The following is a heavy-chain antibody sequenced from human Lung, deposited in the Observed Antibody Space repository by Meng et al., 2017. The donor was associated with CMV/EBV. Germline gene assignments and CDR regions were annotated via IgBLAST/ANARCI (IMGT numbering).Heavy chain of an antibody. CDR3: VADSITSPNLDF. CDR1: GYSVSGKY. J-gene: IGHJ4*02. V-gene: IGHV3-66*01. Sequence: EVQLVESGGGLVQPGGSLRLSCAASGYSVSGKYISWVRQAPGKGLEWISIIFLDGKTYYVDSVRGRFVISRDNSKNIMDLQMNSLRVEDTAVYYCVADSITSPNLDFWGRGTLFTVSS. CDR2: IFLDGKT. D-gene: IGHD2-21*01.